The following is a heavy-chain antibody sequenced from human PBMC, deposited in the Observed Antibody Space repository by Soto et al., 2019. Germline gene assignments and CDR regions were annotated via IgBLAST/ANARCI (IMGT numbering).Heavy chain of an antibody. Sequence: ASVKVSCKASGYTFTSYYMHWVRQAPGQGLEWMGIINPSGGSTSYAQKFQGRVTMTRDTSTSTVYMELSSLRSEDTAVYYCARESALVGATPKYYFDYWGQGTLATVSS. V-gene: IGHV1-46*01. CDR2: INPSGGST. J-gene: IGHJ4*02. D-gene: IGHD1-26*01. CDR3: ARESALVGATPKYYFDY. CDR1: GYTFTSYY.